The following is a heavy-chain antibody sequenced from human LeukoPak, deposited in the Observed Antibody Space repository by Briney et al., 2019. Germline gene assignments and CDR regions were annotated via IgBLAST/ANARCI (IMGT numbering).Heavy chain of an antibody. Sequence: GGSLRLSCAASGFTVSSNYMSWVRQAPGKGLEWVSVIYSGSSTYYADSVKGRFTISRDNSKNTLYLQMNSLRAEDTAVYYCARDAGRSYYFDYWGQGTLVTVSS. CDR3: ARDAGRSYYFDY. CDR2: IYSGSST. J-gene: IGHJ4*02. V-gene: IGHV3-53*01. CDR1: GFTVSSNY. D-gene: IGHD6-13*01.